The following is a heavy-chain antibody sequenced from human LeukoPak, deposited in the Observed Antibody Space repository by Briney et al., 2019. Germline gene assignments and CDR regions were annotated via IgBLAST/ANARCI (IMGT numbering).Heavy chain of an antibody. V-gene: IGHV3-23*01. D-gene: IGHD3-10*01. Sequence: GGSLRLSCAASGFTFSSYAMSWVRQAPGTGLAWVSAICGIGGSTYYADSVKGRFTISRDNSKNTLYLQMNSLRAEDTAVYYCAKDRPDYYGSGSYLGAFDIWGQGTMVTVSS. CDR2: ICGIGGST. J-gene: IGHJ3*02. CDR3: AKDRPDYYGSGSYLGAFDI. CDR1: GFTFSSYA.